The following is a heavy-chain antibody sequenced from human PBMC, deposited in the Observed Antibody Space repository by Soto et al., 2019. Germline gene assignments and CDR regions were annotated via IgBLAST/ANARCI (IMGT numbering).Heavy chain of an antibody. CDR3: ASMIGDPVLSFDS. J-gene: IGHJ5*01. CDR1: GGSISSYY. CDR2: IFYSGST. Sequence: QVQLQESGPGLVKPSETLSLTCTVSGGSISSYYWSWIRQPPGKGLEWIGFIFYSGSTSYNPSLXRRXXISIDTAEYQFSLKLNSVTAADTAVYYCASMIGDPVLSFDSWGQGTLVAVSS. D-gene: IGHD3-10*02. V-gene: IGHV4-59*01.